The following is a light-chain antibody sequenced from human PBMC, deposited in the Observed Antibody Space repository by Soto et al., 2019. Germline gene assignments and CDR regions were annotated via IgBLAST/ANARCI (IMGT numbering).Light chain of an antibody. CDR1: TSNTLHNF. Sequence: QSVLTQPPSVSAAPGQKVTISCSGDTSNTLHNFVSWYQQLPGAAPKLLIYEDNKRPSGIPNQISGSKFGTSITLAITGLQTGDEADYYCGTWDTNLSAYVFGTGTKVTVL. J-gene: IGLJ1*01. V-gene: IGLV1-51*02. CDR2: EDN. CDR3: GTWDTNLSAYV.